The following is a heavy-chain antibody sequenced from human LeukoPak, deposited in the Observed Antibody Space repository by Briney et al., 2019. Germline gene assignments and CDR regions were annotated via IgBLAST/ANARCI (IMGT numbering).Heavy chain of an antibody. D-gene: IGHD3-16*02. V-gene: IGHV3-23*01. J-gene: IGHJ3*02. CDR2: ISGSGGST. CDR1: GFTFSSYA. Sequence: GGSLRPSCAASGFTFSSYAMSWVRQAPGKGLEWVSAISGSGGSTNYADSVKGRFTISRDNSKNTLYLQMNSLRAEDTAVYYCAKDRSLSDAFDIWGQGTMVTVSS. CDR3: AKDRSLSDAFDI.